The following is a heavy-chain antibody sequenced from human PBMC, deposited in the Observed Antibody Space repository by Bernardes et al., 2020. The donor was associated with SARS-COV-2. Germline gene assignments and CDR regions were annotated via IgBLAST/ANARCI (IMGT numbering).Heavy chain of an antibody. J-gene: IGHJ4*02. D-gene: IGHD6-19*01. CDR1: GFTFSSYS. V-gene: IGHV3-48*02. CDR2: ISSSSSTI. Sequence: GGSLRLSCAASGFTFSSYSMNWVRQAPGKGLEWVSYISSSSSTIYYADSVKGRFTISRDNAKNSLYLQMNSLRDEDTAVYYCARFEGDRVYSSGSRTVDYWGQGTLVTVSS. CDR3: ARFEGDRVYSSGSRTVDY.